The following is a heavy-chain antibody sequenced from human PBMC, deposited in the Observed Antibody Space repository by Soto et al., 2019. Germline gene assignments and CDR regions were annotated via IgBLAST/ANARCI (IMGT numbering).Heavy chain of an antibody. V-gene: IGHV3-30-3*01. CDR1: GFTFSSYA. Sequence: QVQLLESGGGVVQPGRSLRLSCAASGFTFSSYAMHWVRQAPGKGLEWVAVISYDGSNKYYADSVKGRFTISRDNSKNTLYLQMNSLRSADTAVYYCARDRAGSGKQYWYFDLWCRGALVTVSS. CDR2: ISYDGSNK. J-gene: IGHJ2*01. CDR3: ARDRAGSGKQYWYFDL. D-gene: IGHD2-15*01.